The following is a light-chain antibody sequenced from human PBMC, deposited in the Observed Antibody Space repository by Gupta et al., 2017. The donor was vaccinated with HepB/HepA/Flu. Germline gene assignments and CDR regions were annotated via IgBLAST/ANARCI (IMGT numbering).Light chain of an antibody. CDR3: QQYDNLPPYT. CDR2: DAS. CDR1: QDISNY. V-gene: IGKV1-33*01. J-gene: IGKJ2*01. Sequence: DIQMTPSPSSLSASVGDRVTITCQASQDISNYLNWYQQKPGKHPKLLIYDASNLETGVPSRFSGSGSGTDFTFTISSLQPEDIATYYCQQYDNLPPYTFGQGTKLDIK.